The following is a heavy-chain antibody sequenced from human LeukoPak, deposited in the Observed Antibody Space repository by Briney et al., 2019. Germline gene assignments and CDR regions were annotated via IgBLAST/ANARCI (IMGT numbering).Heavy chain of an antibody. CDR3: ARGHCSSTSCSGDAFDI. D-gene: IGHD2-2*01. CDR1: GYTFTTYW. V-gene: IGHV5-51*01. J-gene: IGHJ3*02. Sequence: GESLKISCKGSGYTFTTYWIALVRQMPGKGLELMGIIYPGDSDNRYSPSFQGQVTISADKSVSTAYLQWSRLKASDTAMYYCARGHCSSTSCSGDAFDIWGRGTMVTVSS. CDR2: IYPGDSDN.